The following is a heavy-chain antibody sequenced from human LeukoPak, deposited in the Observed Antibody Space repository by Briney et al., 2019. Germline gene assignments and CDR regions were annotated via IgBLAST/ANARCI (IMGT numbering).Heavy chain of an antibody. J-gene: IGHJ5*02. V-gene: IGHV3-11*01. CDR3: ARDPRRAQYQLPMYNWFDP. D-gene: IGHD2-2*01. CDR1: GVTFSDYY. Sequence: PGGSLRLSCAASGVTFSDYYMSWIRQAPGKGLGWVSYISSSGSTIYYADSVKGRFTISRDNAKNSLYLQMNSLRAEDTAVYYCARDPRRAQYQLPMYNWFDPWGQGTLVTVSS. CDR2: ISSSGSTI.